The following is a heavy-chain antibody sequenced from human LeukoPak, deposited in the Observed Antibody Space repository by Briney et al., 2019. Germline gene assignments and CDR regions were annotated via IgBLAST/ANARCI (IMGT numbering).Heavy chain of an antibody. V-gene: IGHV5-51*01. CDR2: IYPGDSDA. Sequence: GESLKISCKGSGYSFTSYWIGWVRQMPGKGLEWMGIIYPGDSDARYSPSFQGQVTISVDKSISTAYLQWSSLKASDTAMYFCARQATVDPYYYYYYMDVWGEGTTVTVSS. CDR1: GYSFTSYW. D-gene: IGHD4-23*01. J-gene: IGHJ6*03. CDR3: ARQATVDPYYYYYYMDV.